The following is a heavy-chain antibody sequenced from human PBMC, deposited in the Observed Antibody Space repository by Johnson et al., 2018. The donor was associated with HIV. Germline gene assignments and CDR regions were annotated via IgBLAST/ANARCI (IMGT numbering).Heavy chain of an antibody. CDR1: GFTFSDYY. V-gene: IGHV3-11*04. CDR3: ATRDPTHRPGVFDI. CDR2: ISSSGSTI. J-gene: IGHJ3*02. D-gene: IGHD1-14*01. Sequence: QMQLVESGGGLVKPGGSQRLSCAASGFTFSDYYMSWVREAPGKGLEWISYISSSGSTIYYADSVKGRFTISRDNAKNSLYLQMNSLRAEDTAVYYCATRDPTHRPGVFDIWGQGTVVIVSS.